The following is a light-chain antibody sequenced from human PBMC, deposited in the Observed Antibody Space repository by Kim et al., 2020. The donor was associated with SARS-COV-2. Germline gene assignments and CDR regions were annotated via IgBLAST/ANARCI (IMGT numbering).Light chain of an antibody. V-gene: IGLV2-11*03. CDR1: GSDVGGYNS. CDR3: CSYAGTFTWV. J-gene: IGLJ3*02. Sequence: GQSAHSYCTGTGSDVGGYNSVSWYQQQPGKAPKLMLYDVIKRPSGVPDRFSGSKSGNTASLTISGLQAEDEAAYFCCSYAGTFTWVFGGGTQLTVL. CDR2: DVI.